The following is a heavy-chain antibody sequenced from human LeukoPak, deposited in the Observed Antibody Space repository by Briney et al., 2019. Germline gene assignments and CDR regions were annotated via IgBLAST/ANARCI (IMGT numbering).Heavy chain of an antibody. J-gene: IGHJ4*02. CDR2: ISGSGGST. V-gene: IGHV3-23*01. Sequence: PGGSLRLSCAASGFTFSSYGMSWVRQAPGKGLEWVSAISGSGGSTYYADSVKGRFTISRDNSKNTLYLQMNSLRAEDTAVYYCARWVAATRYYFDYWGQGTLVTVSS. CDR3: ARWVAATRYYFDY. D-gene: IGHD2-15*01. CDR1: GFTFSSYG.